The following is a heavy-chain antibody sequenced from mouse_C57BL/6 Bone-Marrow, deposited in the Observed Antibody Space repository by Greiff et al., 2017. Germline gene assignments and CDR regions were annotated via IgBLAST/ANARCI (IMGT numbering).Heavy chain of an antibody. Sequence: QVQLKESGPELVRPGASVKISCKAPGYTFTSHWMPWVRQRPGQGLAWIGELFPGSGSPYYNEKFKGKSTLTVDTSSSTAYRQLSSLTSEDSAVYFCARWCYDDDVDYGDQGTTLTVSS. J-gene: IGHJ2*01. D-gene: IGHD2-4*01. CDR1: GYTFTSHW. CDR2: LFPGSGSP. V-gene: IGHV1-56*01. CDR3: ARWCYDDDVDY.